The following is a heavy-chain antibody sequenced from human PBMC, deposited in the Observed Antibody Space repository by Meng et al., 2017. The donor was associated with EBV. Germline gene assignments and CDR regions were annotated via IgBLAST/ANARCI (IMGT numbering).Heavy chain of an antibody. D-gene: IGHD3-10*01. V-gene: IGHV1-69*01. CDR1: GGTFTSDA. J-gene: IGHJ4*02. CDR3: ASESGRGYTPDY. CDR2: LIPMYGAP. Sequence: QVQVVQSGAEVKKPGSSVTVSCKTSGGTFTSDAISWVRQAPGQGLEWMGGLIPMYGAPNYAQKFQGRITITADESTSTHYMDLSSLRSEDTAVYYCASESGRGYTPDYWGQGTLVTVSS.